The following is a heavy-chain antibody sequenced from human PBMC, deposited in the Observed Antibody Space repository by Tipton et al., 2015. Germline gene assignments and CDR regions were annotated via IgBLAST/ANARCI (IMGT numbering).Heavy chain of an antibody. D-gene: IGHD4-23*01. J-gene: IGHJ4*02. CDR1: SDSISKYY. CDR3: ARARGRHGGLFDS. V-gene: IGHV4-59*01. CDR2: IQYSGST. Sequence: LRLSCTVSSDSISKYYWSWIRQPPGKELEWIGYIQYSGSTNYNPSLKSRVTISVDTSKTQFSLKMSSVTASDTAVYYCARARGRHGGLFDSWGQGILVTVSS.